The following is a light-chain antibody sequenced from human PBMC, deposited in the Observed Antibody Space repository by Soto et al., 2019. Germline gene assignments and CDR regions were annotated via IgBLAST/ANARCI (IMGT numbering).Light chain of an antibody. CDR1: QSINNYF. V-gene: IGKV3-20*01. CDR2: RAS. CDR3: QQYTNAPRT. Sequence: EIVLTQSPGTLSLSPGETATLSCRASQSINNYFLAWHQQRPGQAPRLLIFRASQRASGIPDRFRGSGSGTDFTLTITRLEPEDFALYYCQQYTNAPRTFGQGTQVEIK. J-gene: IGKJ1*01.